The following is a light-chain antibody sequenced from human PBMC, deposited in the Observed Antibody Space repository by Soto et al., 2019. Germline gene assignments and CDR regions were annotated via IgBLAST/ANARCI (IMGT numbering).Light chain of an antibody. CDR1: KSISTY. V-gene: IGKV1-39*01. J-gene: IGKJ1*01. CDR3: QPSYSRPRT. Sequence: IHMTESPANRAASIGRRIININRASKSISTYLNWYQQKPGKAPNLLIYTASSLESGVPSRFSGSGSGTDFTLTISSLQPEAFATYFCQPSYSRPRTIGQGTKVDIK. CDR2: TAS.